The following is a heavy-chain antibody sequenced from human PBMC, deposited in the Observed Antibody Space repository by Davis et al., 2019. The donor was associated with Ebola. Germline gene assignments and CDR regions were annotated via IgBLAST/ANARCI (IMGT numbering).Heavy chain of an antibody. CDR3: AKDSSGWYGWFDP. D-gene: IGHD6-19*01. CDR2: ISWNCGSI. CDR1: GFTFDDYA. Sequence: SLKISCAASGFTFDDYAMHWVRQAPGKGLEWVSGISWNCGSIGYADSVKGRFTISRDNAKNSLYLQMNSLRAEDTALYYCAKDSSGWYGWFDPWGQGTLVTVSS. V-gene: IGHV3-9*01. J-gene: IGHJ5*02.